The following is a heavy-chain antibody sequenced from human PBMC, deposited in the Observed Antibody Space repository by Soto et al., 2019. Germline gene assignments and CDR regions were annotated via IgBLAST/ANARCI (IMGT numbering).Heavy chain of an antibody. J-gene: IGHJ4*02. CDR1: GFTFSSYA. V-gene: IGHV3-23*01. CDR2: ISGSGGST. Sequence: EVQLLESGGGLVQPGGSLRLSCAASGFTFSSYAMSWVRQAPGKGLEWVSAISGSGGSTYYADSVKGRFTISRDNSKNTLYLQMNSLRAEDTAVYYCAKDVPWAHDCSSTSCSHTALFDYWGQGTLVTVSS. CDR3: AKDVPWAHDCSSTSCSHTALFDY. D-gene: IGHD2-2*01.